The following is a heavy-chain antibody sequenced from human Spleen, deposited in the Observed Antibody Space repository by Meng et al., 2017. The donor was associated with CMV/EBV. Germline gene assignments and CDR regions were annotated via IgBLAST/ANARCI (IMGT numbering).Heavy chain of an antibody. CDR2: ISSGGNTI. CDR3: VRVRPSYFDY. V-gene: IGHV3-48*03. CDR1: GFAFSSYE. Sequence: GGSLRLSCAASGFAFSSYEMNWVRQAPGKGLEWVSYISSGGNTIYYADSVKGRFTISRDNAKNSVYLQMNSLRDEDTAVYHCVRVRPSYFDYWGQGTLVTVSS. J-gene: IGHJ4*02.